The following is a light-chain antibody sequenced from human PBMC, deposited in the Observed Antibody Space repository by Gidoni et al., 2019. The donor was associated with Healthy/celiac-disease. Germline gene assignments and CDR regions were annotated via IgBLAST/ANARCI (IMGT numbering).Light chain of an antibody. CDR2: KAS. CDR3: QQYNSYSPTWT. J-gene: IGKJ1*01. V-gene: IGKV1-5*03. CDR1: QSISSW. Sequence: IQMTQSPSTLSASVGERVTITCRASQSISSWLAWYRQKPGKAPKLLIYKASSLESGVPARFSGSGSGTEFTLTISSLQPDDFATYYCQQYNSYSPTWTFGQGTKVEIK.